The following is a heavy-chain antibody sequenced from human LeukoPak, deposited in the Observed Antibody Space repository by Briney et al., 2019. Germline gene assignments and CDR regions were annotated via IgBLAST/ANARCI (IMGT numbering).Heavy chain of an antibody. D-gene: IGHD3-3*01. CDR1: GFPFSNYA. Sequence: EGSLTLSCAASGFPFSNYAMSWVRQPPGEGPAGISAIRSRDGSTYYADSVKGRFTISRDASKNTLYLQMNSLRAEDTAVYYCAKGRRDVLSGYCDDDSWGQGTLVTVSS. CDR2: IRSRDGST. V-gene: IGHV3-23*01. J-gene: IGHJ4*02. CDR3: AKGRRDVLSGYCDDDS.